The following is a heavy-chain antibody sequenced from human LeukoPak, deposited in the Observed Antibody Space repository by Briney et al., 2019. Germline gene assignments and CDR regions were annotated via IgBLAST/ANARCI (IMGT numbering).Heavy chain of an antibody. CDR2: VSRSSSYI. J-gene: IGHJ6*04. V-gene: IGHV3-21*06. Sequence: GGSLRLSCAASGFTFSSYSMNWVRQAPGKGLEWVSSVSRSSSYIYYVDSVKGRFTISRDNAKNSLYLQMNSLRAEDTAVYYCAELGITMIGGVWGKGTTVTISS. CDR1: GFTFSSYS. D-gene: IGHD3-10*02. CDR3: AELGITMIGGV.